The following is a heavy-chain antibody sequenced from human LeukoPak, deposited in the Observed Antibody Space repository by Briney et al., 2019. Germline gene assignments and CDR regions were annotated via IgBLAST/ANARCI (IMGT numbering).Heavy chain of an antibody. CDR1: GFTFSSYA. D-gene: IGHD3-22*01. J-gene: IGHJ4*02. CDR2: ISGSGGST. V-gene: IGHV3-23*01. Sequence: GGSLRLSCAASGFTFSSYAMSWVRQAPGKGLEWVSAISGSGGSTYYADSVKGRFTISRDNSKNTLYLQMNSLRAEDTAVYYCAKGGEITMIVTVVALYYFDYWGQGTLVTVSS. CDR3: AKGGEITMIVTVVALYYFDY.